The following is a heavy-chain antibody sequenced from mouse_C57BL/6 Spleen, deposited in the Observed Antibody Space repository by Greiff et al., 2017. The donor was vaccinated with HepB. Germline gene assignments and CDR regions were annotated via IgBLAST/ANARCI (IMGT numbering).Heavy chain of an antibody. D-gene: IGHD1-1*01. Sequence: QVHVKQSGPELVKPGASVKISCKASGYAFSSSWMNWVKQRPGKGLEWIGRIYPGDGDTNYNGKFKGKATLTADKSSSTAYMQLSSLTSEDSAVYFCARSGSSYDWYFDVWGTGTTVTVSS. V-gene: IGHV1-82*01. J-gene: IGHJ1*03. CDR1: GYAFSSSW. CDR3: ARSGSSYDWYFDV. CDR2: IYPGDGDT.